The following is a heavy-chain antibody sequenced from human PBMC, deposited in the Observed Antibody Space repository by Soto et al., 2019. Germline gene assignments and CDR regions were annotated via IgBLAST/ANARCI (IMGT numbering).Heavy chain of an antibody. CDR3: AKGYAYFDY. J-gene: IGHJ4*02. D-gene: IGHD2-15*01. Sequence: HVGSLRLSCAASGFTFTSFAMSWVRQAPGKGLEWVSLITASGGSIYYADSVKGRFIISRDNSKNTLYLQMNSLRAEDAAVYYCAKGYAYFDYWGQGTLVTVSS. V-gene: IGHV3-23*01. CDR2: ITASGGSI. CDR1: GFTFTSFA.